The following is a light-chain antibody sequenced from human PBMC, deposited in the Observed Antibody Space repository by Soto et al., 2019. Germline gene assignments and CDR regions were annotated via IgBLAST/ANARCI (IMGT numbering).Light chain of an antibody. CDR3: SSYTSSSPL. V-gene: IGLV2-14*01. CDR2: DVS. Sequence: QSALTQPASVSGSPGQSITISCTGTSSDVGGYNYVSWYQQHPGKAPKLMIYDVSNRPSGVSNRFSGSKSGNTASLTISGLQAEDEAEYYCSSYTSSSPLFGGGTKLTV. J-gene: IGLJ3*02. CDR1: SSDVGGYNY.